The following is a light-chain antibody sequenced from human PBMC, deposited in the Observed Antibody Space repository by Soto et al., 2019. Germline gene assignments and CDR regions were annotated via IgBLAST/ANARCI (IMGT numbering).Light chain of an antibody. Sequence: EIVMTQSPATLSVSPGERATLSCRASQSVRSKLAWYQQKPGQAPRLLIYGVSTRATGIPDRFSGRGSGTDFTLTISRLEPEDFAVYYCQQYVSSSTFGQGTKVDIK. J-gene: IGKJ1*01. CDR3: QQYVSSST. V-gene: IGKV3-20*01. CDR1: QSVRSK. CDR2: GVS.